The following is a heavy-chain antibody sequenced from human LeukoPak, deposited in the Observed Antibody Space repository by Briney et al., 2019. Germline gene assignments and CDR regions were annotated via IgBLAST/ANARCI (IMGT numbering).Heavy chain of an antibody. V-gene: IGHV3-53*01. D-gene: IGHD5-24*01. J-gene: IGHJ4*02. CDR3: ARGAGYNYPYYFDY. Sequence: GGSLRLSCAASGFTVSSNYMNWVRQAPGKGLEWVSVIYGGGNIYYADSVKCRFTISRDNSKNTLSLQMNSLRAEDTAGYYCARGAGYNYPYYFDYRGQGTLVTVSS. CDR1: GFTVSSNY. CDR2: IYGGGNI.